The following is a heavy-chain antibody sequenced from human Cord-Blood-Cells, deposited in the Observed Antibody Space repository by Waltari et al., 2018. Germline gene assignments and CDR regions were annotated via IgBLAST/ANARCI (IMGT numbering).Heavy chain of an antibody. CDR2: IYYSGST. CDR3: AREKSGSYWGWFDP. V-gene: IGHV4-31*03. J-gene: IGHJ5*02. D-gene: IGHD1-26*01. Sequence: QVQLQESGPGLVKPSQTLSLTCTVSGGSISSGGYYWSWIRQHPGKGLEWIWYIYYSGSTYYNPSLKSRVTISVDTSKNQFSLKLSSVTAADTAVYYCAREKSGSYWGWFDPWGQGTLVTVSS. CDR1: GGSISSGGYY.